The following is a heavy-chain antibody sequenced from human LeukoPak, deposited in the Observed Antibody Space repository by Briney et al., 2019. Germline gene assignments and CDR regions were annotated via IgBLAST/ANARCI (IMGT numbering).Heavy chain of an antibody. V-gene: IGHV4-59*01. CDR1: GGSISSYY. Sequence: SETLSLTCTVSGGSISSYYWSWIRQPPGKGLEWIGYIYYSGSTNYNPSLKSRVTIPVHTSKNQFSLKLSSVTAAHTAVYYCASGQGLPHNWFDPWGQGTLVTVSS. CDR3: ASGQGLPHNWFDP. D-gene: IGHD6-19*01. J-gene: IGHJ5*02. CDR2: IYYSGST.